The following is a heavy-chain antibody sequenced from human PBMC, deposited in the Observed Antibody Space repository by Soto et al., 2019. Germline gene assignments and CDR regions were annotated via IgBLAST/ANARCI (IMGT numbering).Heavy chain of an antibody. CDR1: GGSISSGGYY. V-gene: IGHV4-31*03. D-gene: IGHD2-21*01. J-gene: IGHJ6*02. CDR2: IYYSGST. CDR3: AASCVGCGGFNYYGMDV. Sequence: QVQLQESGPGLVKPSQTLSLTCTVSGGSISSGGYYWSWIRQHPGKGLEWIGYIYYSGSTYYNPSPNSRVTRSVDTSKNPFALKLSSVTAADTAVYYCAASCVGCGGFNYYGMDVWGQGTTVTVSS.